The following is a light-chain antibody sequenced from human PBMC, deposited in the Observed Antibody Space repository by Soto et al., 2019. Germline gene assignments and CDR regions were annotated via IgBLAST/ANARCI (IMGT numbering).Light chain of an antibody. J-gene: IGKJ4*01. V-gene: IGKV1-9*01. Sequence: IQLTQSPSSRSASVGDRVTITCRASQGISSYLAWYQQKPGKAPKLLISGASALQSGVPSRFSGSGSGIDFTLTISSLQPDDFATYYCQHYNSYFGGGTKVDIK. CDR2: GAS. CDR3: QHYNSY. CDR1: QGISSY.